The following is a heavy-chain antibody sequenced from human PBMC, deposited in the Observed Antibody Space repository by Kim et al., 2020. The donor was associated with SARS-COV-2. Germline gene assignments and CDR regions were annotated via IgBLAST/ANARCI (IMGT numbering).Heavy chain of an antibody. V-gene: IGHV1-69*13. CDR3: ARVFYYDSSGYSYDAFDI. D-gene: IGHD3-22*01. CDR1: GGTFSSYA. CDR2: IIPIFGTA. J-gene: IGHJ3*02. Sequence: SVKVSCKASGGTFSSYAISWVRQAPGQGLEWMGGIIPIFGTANYAQKFQGRVTITADESTSTAYMELSSLRSEDTAVYYCARVFYYDSSGYSYDAFDIWGQGTMVTVSS.